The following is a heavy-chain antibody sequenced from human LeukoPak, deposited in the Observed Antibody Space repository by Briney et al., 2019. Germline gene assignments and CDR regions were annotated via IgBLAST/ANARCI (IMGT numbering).Heavy chain of an antibody. Sequence: GGSLRLSCEASGFSFSSYAMNWVRQAPGKGLECVSGISSNGGSTYYADSVKGRFTVSRDNSKNTLYLQMNSLRAEDTAVYYCARGSSGSYGELYFDYWGQGTLVTVSS. J-gene: IGHJ4*02. CDR3: ARGSSGSYGELYFDY. V-gene: IGHV3-64*02. CDR1: GFSFSSYA. CDR2: ISSNGGST. D-gene: IGHD1-26*01.